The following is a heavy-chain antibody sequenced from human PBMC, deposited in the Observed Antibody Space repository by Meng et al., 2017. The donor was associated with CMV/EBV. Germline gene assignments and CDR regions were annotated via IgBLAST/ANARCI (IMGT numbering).Heavy chain of an antibody. CDR1: GYTFTSYD. V-gene: IGHV1-69*05. CDR2: IIPIFGTA. J-gene: IGHJ6*02. D-gene: IGHD3-22*01. CDR3: ARGARITMIVGGSYYYYYGMDV. Sequence: SVKVSCKASGYTFTSYDINWVRQATGQGLEWMGWIIPIFGTANYAQKFQGRVAITTDESTTTAYMELSSLRSEDTAVFYCARGARITMIVGGSYYYYYGMDVWGQGTTVTVSS.